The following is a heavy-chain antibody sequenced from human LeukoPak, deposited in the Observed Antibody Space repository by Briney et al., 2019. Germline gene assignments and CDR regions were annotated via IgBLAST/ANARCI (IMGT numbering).Heavy chain of an antibody. CDR3: ARDGDYSNLPGWFDP. J-gene: IGHJ5*02. D-gene: IGHD4-11*01. CDR1: GGSISSSNW. V-gene: IGHV4-61*02. Sequence: SGTLSLTCAVSGGSISSSNWWSWIRQPAGKGLEWIGRIYTSGSTNYNPSLKSRVTISVDTSKNQFSLKLSSVTAADTAVYYCARDGDYSNLPGWFDPWGQGTLVTVSS. CDR2: IYTSGST.